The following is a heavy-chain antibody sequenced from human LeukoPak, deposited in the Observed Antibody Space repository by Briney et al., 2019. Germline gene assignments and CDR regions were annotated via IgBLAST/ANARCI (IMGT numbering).Heavy chain of an antibody. Sequence: SETLSLTCTVSGGSISSYYWSWIRQPPGKGLEWIGYIYYSGSTNYNPSLKSRVTISVDTSKNQFSLKLSSVTAADTAVYYCARSGYYYDSSGYKFDPWGQGTLVTVSS. CDR3: ARSGYYYDSSGYKFDP. D-gene: IGHD3-22*01. V-gene: IGHV4-59*08. J-gene: IGHJ5*02. CDR1: GGSISSYY. CDR2: IYYSGST.